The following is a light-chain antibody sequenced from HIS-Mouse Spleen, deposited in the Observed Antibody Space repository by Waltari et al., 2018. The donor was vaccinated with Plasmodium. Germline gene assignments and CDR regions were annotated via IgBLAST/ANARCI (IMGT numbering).Light chain of an antibody. J-gene: IGLJ1*01. CDR3: CSYAGSSTYV. Sequence: QSALTQPASVSGSPGQSITISCTGTSSDVGSYNLVSWYQQHPGQAPKLLIYEGSKRPSGVSNLFSGSKSGNTASLTISGLQAEDEADYYCCSYAGSSTYVFGTGTKVTVL. V-gene: IGLV2-23*01. CDR1: SSDVGSYNL. CDR2: EGS.